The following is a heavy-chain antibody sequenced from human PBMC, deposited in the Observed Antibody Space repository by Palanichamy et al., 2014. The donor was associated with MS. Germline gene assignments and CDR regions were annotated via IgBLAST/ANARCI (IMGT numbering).Heavy chain of an antibody. J-gene: IGHJ3*02. CDR2: ISSTSTT. Sequence: EVQLVESGGGLVQPGGSLRLSCAASGFTFSTYEMNWVRQAPGKGLEWLSYISSTSTTYYADSVRGRFTISRDNAKNSLYLQMNSLRAEDTAVYYCARDFLYIDAFDIWGQGTTVTVSS. V-gene: IGHV3-48*03. D-gene: IGHD2-2*02. CDR3: ARDFLYIDAFDI. CDR1: GFTFSTYE.